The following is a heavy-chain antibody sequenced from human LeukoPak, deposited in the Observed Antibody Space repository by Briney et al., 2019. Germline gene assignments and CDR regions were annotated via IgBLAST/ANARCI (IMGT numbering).Heavy chain of an antibody. V-gene: IGHV4-34*01. CDR2: INHSGST. D-gene: IGHD2-8*01. J-gene: IGHJ4*02. Sequence: SETLSLTCAVYGGSFSGYYWSWIRQPPGKGLEWIGEINHSGSTNYNPSLKSRVTISVDTSKNQFSLKLSSVTAADTAVYYCARVFRNGVCYQWGQGTLVTVSS. CDR1: GGSFSGYY. CDR3: ARVFRNGVCYQ.